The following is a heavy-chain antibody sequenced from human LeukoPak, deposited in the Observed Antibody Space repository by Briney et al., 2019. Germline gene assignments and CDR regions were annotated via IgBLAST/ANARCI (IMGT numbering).Heavy chain of an antibody. J-gene: IGHJ6*03. CDR1: GFTFSYYE. CDR2: ISSSGSTI. V-gene: IGHV3-48*03. D-gene: IGHD6-25*01. CDR3: ARESAQGMDV. Sequence: GGSLRLSCAASGFTFSYYEMNWVRQAPGKGLEWVSYISSSGSTIYYADSVKGRFTISRDNAKNSLYLQMNSLRAEDTAVYYCARESAQGMDVWGKGTTVTVSS.